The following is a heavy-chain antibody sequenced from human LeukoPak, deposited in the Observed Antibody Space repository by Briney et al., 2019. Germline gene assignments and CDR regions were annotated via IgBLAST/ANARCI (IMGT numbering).Heavy chain of an antibody. CDR3: ARGKRISSSWYLYYYGMDV. CDR1: GGSISSYY. D-gene: IGHD6-13*01. J-gene: IGHJ6*02. Sequence: SETLSLTCTVSGGSISSYYWSWIRQPPGKGLDWIGYIYYSGSTNYSPSLKSRVTISVDTSKNQFSLKLSSVTAADTAVYYCARGKRISSSWYLYYYGMDVWGQGTTVTVSS. V-gene: IGHV4-59*08. CDR2: IYYSGST.